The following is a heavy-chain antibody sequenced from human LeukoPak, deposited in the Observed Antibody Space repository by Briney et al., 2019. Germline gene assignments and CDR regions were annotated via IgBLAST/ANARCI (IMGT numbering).Heavy chain of an antibody. J-gene: IGHJ4*02. Sequence: PGGSLRLSCAVSGFTFSSYSMNWVRQAPGKGLEWVSSISSSSSYIYYADSVKGRFTISRDNAKNSLYLQMNSLRAEDTAVYYCAKHSMDYGDYVGEDYWGQGTLVTVSS. V-gene: IGHV3-21*01. CDR1: GFTFSSYS. CDR3: AKHSMDYGDYVGEDY. D-gene: IGHD4-17*01. CDR2: ISSSSSYI.